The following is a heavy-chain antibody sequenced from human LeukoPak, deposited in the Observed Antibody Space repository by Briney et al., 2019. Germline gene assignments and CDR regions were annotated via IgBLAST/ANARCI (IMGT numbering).Heavy chain of an antibody. D-gene: IGHD1-26*01. CDR1: GGSFSGDY. CDR3: ARLVGAMVYFDY. V-gene: IGHV4-34*01. Sequence: SETLSLTCAVYGGSFSGDYWSWIRQPPGKGLEWIGEINHSGSTNYNPSLKRRVTISVDTSKNQFSLKLSSVTAADTAVYYCARLVGAMVYFDYWGQGTLVTVSS. CDR2: INHSGST. J-gene: IGHJ4*02.